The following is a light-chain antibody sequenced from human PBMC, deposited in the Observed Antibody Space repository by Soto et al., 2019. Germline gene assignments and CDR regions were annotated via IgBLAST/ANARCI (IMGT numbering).Light chain of an antibody. CDR2: DAS. V-gene: IGKV3-11*01. J-gene: IGKJ1*01. CDR1: QSVSTS. CDR3: QVREVWPP. Sequence: IVLTQSPVTLALSPGESAVLSCRASQSVSTSLAWYQHKPGQAPRLFIYDASKRAPGIPARITGSGSGTDFTLTISSLEPEDIACYYYQVREVWPPFGQGTKVDMK.